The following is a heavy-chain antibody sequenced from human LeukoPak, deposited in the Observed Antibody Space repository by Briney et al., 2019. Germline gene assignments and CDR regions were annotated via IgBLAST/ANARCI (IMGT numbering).Heavy chain of an antibody. CDR1: GFTFSTYT. V-gene: IGHV3-30-3*01. CDR2: ISNDGSNK. Sequence: GGSLRLSCAVSGFTFSTYTMHWVRQAPGKGLEWVAVISNDGSNKYYADSVKGRFTISRDNSKNTLYLQMNSLRTEDTAVYYCARVDSALPFDYWGQGTLVTVSS. CDR3: ARVDSALPFDY. J-gene: IGHJ4*02. D-gene: IGHD2-15*01.